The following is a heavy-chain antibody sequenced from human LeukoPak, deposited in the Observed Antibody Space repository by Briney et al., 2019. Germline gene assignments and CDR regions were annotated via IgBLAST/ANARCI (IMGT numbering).Heavy chain of an antibody. V-gene: IGHV4-38-2*02. CDR2: IYHSGST. J-gene: IGHJ4*02. CDR3: ARTDYGDYAGEGDGDY. D-gene: IGHD4-17*01. Sequence: SETLSLTCTVSGYSISSGYYWGWIRQPPGKGLEWIGSIYHSGSTYYNPSLKSRVTISVDTSKNQFSLKLSSVTAADTAVYYCARTDYGDYAGEGDGDYWGQGTLVTVSS. CDR1: GYSISSGYY.